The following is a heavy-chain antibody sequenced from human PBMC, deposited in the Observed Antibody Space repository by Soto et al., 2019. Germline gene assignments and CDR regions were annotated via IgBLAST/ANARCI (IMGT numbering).Heavy chain of an antibody. Sequence: QVQLVQSGAEVKKPGASVKVSCKASGYTFTGYYMHWVRQAPGQGLEWMGWINPNSGGTNYAQKFQGRVTMTRDTSISTAYMELSRLRSDDTAVYYCARDSAGSRSSSWYEYFQHWGQGTLVTVSS. CDR1: GYTFTGYY. V-gene: IGHV1-2*02. D-gene: IGHD6-13*01. CDR2: INPNSGGT. CDR3: ARDSAGSRSSSWYEYFQH. J-gene: IGHJ1*01.